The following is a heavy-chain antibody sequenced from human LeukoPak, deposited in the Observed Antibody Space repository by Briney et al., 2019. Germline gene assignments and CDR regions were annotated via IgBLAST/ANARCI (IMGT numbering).Heavy chain of an antibody. CDR1: GFTFSSYW. CDR3: ARDSSSWYVTHSPIDY. V-gene: IGHV3-7*01. CDR2: IKQDGSEK. J-gene: IGHJ4*02. D-gene: IGHD6-13*01. Sequence: QPGGSLRLSCAASGFTFSSYWMSWVRQAPGKGLEWVANIKQDGSEKYYVDSVKGRFTISRDNAKNSLYLQMNSLRAEDTAVYYCARDSSSWYVTHSPIDYWGQGTLVTVSS.